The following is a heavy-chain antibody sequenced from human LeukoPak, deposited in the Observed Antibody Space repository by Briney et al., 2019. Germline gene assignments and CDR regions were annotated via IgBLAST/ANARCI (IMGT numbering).Heavy chain of an antibody. V-gene: IGHV1-2*02. J-gene: IGHJ4*02. CDR2: INPNSGGT. D-gene: IGHD3-9*01. CDR3: ARDVLTGYQPALSHFDY. CDR1: GYTFTGYY. Sequence: ASVKVSCKASGYTFTGYYMHWVRQAPGQGLEWMGWINPNSGGTNYAQKFQGRVTMTRDTSISTAYMELSRLRSDDTAAYYCARDVLTGYQPALSHFDYWGQGTLVTVSS.